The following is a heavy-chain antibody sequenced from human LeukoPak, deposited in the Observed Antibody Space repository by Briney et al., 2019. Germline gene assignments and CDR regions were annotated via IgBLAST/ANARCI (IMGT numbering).Heavy chain of an antibody. CDR1: GFTISSYW. Sequence: QAGGSLRLSCAASGFTISSYWMSWVRQAPGKGLEWVANIKQDGSEKYYVDSVKGQFTISRDNAKNSLYLQMNSLRVEDTAVYYCARARGVDYWGQGTLVTVSS. CDR2: IKQDGSEK. CDR3: ARARGVDY. J-gene: IGHJ4*02. V-gene: IGHV3-7*01. D-gene: IGHD3-10*01.